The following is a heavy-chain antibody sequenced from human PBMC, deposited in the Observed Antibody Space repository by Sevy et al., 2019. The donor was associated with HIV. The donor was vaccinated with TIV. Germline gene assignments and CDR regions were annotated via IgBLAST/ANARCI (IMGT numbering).Heavy chain of an antibody. D-gene: IGHD3-10*01. V-gene: IGHV3-30*18. CDR3: AKDRVRGGASYGMDV. Sequence: GGSLRLSCAASGFTFSSYGMHWVRQAPGKGLEWVAVISYDGSNKYYADSVKGRFTISRDNSKNTLYLQINSLRAGDTAVYDCAKDRVRGGASYGMDVWGQGTTVTVSS. CDR1: GFTFSSYG. CDR2: ISYDGSNK. J-gene: IGHJ6*02.